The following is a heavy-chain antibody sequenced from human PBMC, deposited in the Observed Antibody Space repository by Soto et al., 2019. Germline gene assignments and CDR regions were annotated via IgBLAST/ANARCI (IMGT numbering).Heavy chain of an antibody. CDR3: AKVVSVGLSGYYGMYV. V-gene: IGHV3-9*01. D-gene: IGHD3-16*02. CDR1: GFTFDDYA. Sequence: GGSLRLSCAASGFTFDDYAMHWVRQAPGKGLEWVSGISWNSGSIGYADSVKGRFTISRDNAKNSLYLQMNSLRAEDTAVYYCAKVVSVGLSGYYGMYVWGQGTTVTVSS. J-gene: IGHJ6*02. CDR2: ISWNSGSI.